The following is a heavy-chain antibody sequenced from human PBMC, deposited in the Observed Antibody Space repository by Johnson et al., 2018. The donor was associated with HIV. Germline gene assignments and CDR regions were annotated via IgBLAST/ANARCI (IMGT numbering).Heavy chain of an antibody. CDR3: ARGWGGATLRAFDI. D-gene: IGHD1-26*01. V-gene: IGHV3-20*04. J-gene: IGHJ3*02. Sequence: VQLVESGGGVVRPGGSLRLACAATGFTFDDYGMSWVRQGPGKGLECVSGINWNGGNTDFADAVKGRFNVSRDNAKNSLYLQMNSLRAEDTAMYYCARGWGGATLRAFDIWGQGAMVTVSS. CDR2: INWNGGNT. CDR1: GFTFDDYG.